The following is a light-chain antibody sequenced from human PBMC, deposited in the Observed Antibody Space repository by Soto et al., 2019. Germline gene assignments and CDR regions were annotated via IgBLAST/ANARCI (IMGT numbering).Light chain of an antibody. Sequence: QSVLTQPSPLSGSPGQSITISCTGNNSDVGGYNYVSWYQQHPGKAPKLMIYDVSNRPSGVSNRFSGSKSDNTASLTISGLQAEDEADYYCSSYTSSSTLFGTGTKVTVL. V-gene: IGLV2-14*01. CDR3: SSYTSSSTL. J-gene: IGLJ1*01. CDR1: NSDVGGYNY. CDR2: DVS.